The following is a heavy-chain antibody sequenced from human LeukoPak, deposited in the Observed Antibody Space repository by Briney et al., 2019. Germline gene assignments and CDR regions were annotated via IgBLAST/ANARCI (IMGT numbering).Heavy chain of an antibody. Sequence: SETMSLTCTVSGGSISSYYWSWIRQPPGKGLEWIGYIYYSGSTNYNPSLKSRDTISVDTSKNQFSLKLSSVTAADTAVYYCARHAVYSSGSLYYFDYWGQGTLVTVSS. V-gene: IGHV4-59*08. CDR3: ARHAVYSSGSLYYFDY. D-gene: IGHD6-19*01. J-gene: IGHJ4*02. CDR1: GGSISSYY. CDR2: IYYSGST.